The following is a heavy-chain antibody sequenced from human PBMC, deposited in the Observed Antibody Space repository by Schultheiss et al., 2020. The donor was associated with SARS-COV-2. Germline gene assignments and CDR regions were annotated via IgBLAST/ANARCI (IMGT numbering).Heavy chain of an antibody. V-gene: IGHV1-69*04. D-gene: IGHD1-26*01. CDR1: GGTFSSYA. J-gene: IGHJ4*02. CDR2: IIPILGIA. CDR3: ARDLRGSQGY. Sequence: SVKVSCKASGGTFSSYAISWVRQAPGQGLEWMGRIIPILGIANYAQKFQGRVTITADKSTSTAYMELRSLRSDDTAVYYCARDLRGSQGYWGQGTLVTVSS.